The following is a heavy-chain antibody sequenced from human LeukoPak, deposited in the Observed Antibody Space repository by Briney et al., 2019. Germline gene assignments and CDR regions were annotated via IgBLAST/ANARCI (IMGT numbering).Heavy chain of an antibody. J-gene: IGHJ6*02. D-gene: IGHD3-22*01. CDR1: GFTVSSNY. CDR2: IYSGGST. CDR3: ARYYYDSSGYRYYYYYGMDV. V-gene: IGHV3-53*01. Sequence: GGSLRLSCAASGFTVSSNYMSWVRQAPGKGLEWVSVIYSGGSTYYADSVKGRFTISRDNSKNTLYLQMNSLRAEDTAVYYCARYYYDSSGYRYYYYYGMDVWGQGTTVTVSS.